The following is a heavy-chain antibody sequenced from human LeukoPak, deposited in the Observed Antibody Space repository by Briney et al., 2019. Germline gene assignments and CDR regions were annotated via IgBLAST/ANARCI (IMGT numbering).Heavy chain of an antibody. CDR2: ISAYNGNT. J-gene: IGHJ4*02. CDR1: GYTFTSYG. V-gene: IGHV1-18*01. Sequence: ASVKVSCKASGYTFTSYGISWVRQAPGQGLEWMGWISAYNGNTNYAQKLQGRVTMTTDTSTSTAYMELRSLRSDDTAVYYCARDTILNIAVAGYYFDYWGRGTLVTVSS. D-gene: IGHD6-19*01. CDR3: ARDTILNIAVAGYYFDY.